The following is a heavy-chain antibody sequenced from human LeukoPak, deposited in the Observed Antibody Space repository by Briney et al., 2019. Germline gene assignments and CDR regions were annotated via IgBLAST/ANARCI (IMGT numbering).Heavy chain of an antibody. Sequence: GASVKVSCKVSGYTLTGLSIQWVRQAPGQGLEWMGWINPNSGGTNYAQKFQGRVTMTRDTSISTAYMELSRLRSDDTAVYYCARDARPDYDFWSGYYTPTYFDYWGQGTLVTVSS. V-gene: IGHV1-2*02. CDR3: ARDARPDYDFWSGYYTPTYFDY. J-gene: IGHJ4*02. CDR2: INPNSGGT. D-gene: IGHD3-3*01. CDR1: GYTLTGLS.